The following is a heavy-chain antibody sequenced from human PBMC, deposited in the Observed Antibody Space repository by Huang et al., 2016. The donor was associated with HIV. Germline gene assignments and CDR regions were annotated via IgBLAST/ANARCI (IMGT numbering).Heavy chain of an antibody. Sequence: QVQLQESGPGLVKPSETLSLTCTVPGGSMSSYYWSWIRQPPGKGLEWIGYIYYSGSTNYNPALKSRGTIAVDTSKNQFSLRLSSVTAADTAVYYCASASIAARRWFDPWGQGSLVTVSS. CDR2: IYYSGST. D-gene: IGHD6-6*01. CDR3: ASASIAARRWFDP. V-gene: IGHV4-59*01. J-gene: IGHJ5*02. CDR1: GGSMSSYY.